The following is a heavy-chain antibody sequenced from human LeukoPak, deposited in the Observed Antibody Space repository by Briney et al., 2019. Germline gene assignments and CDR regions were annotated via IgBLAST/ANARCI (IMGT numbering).Heavy chain of an antibody. CDR2: MNSKSGGT. V-gene: IGHV1-2*02. D-gene: IGHD1-7*01. CDR3: ARGTGTSWFDV. J-gene: IGHJ5*02. CDR1: GYTFTDHY. Sequence: ASVKVSCKASGYTFTDHYMHWVRQAPGQGLEWMGWMNSKSGGTNYAQKFQGRVTMTRDTSISTAYMDLSSLTSGDTAVYYCARGTGTSWFDVWGQGTLVTVSS.